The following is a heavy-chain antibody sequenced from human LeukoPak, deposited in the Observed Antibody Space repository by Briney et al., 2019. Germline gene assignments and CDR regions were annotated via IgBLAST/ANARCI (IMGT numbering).Heavy chain of an antibody. CDR3: ARGLWFGELVHAFDI. CDR2: IYHSGST. V-gene: IGHV4-4*02. D-gene: IGHD3-10*01. CDR1: GGSISSSNW. J-gene: IGHJ3*02. Sequence: SETLSLTCAVSGGSISSSNWWSWVRQPPGKGLEWIGEIYHSGSTNYNPSLKSRVTISVDTSKNQFSLKLSSVTAADTAVYYCARGLWFGELVHAFDIWGQGTMVTVSS.